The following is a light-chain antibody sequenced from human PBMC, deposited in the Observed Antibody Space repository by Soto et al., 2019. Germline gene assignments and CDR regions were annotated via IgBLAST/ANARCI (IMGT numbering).Light chain of an antibody. CDR3: SSYAGSNNLGV. V-gene: IGLV2-8*01. CDR2: EVS. Sequence: QSVLTQPPSASGSPGQSVTISCTGTSSDVGGYKYVSWYQQHPGKAPKLMIYEVSKRPSGVPDRFSGSKSGNTASLTVSGLQVEDEADYYCSSYAGSNNLGVFGGGTKVTVL. J-gene: IGLJ3*02. CDR1: SSDVGGYKY.